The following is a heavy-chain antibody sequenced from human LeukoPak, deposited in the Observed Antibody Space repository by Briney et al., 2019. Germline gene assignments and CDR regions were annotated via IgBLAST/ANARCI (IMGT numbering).Heavy chain of an antibody. CDR1: GFTFSIAW. J-gene: IGHJ6*02. V-gene: IGHV3-15*05. D-gene: IGHD2-2*01. CDR3: TTDSYCSTTTCYASSNYYNGLYA. Sequence: GGSLRLSCAASGFTFSIAWMTWVRQAPGRGLEWVGRIFRNADGGTTDSAAPVKGRFTISRDDSKNTLYLQMNSLKAEDTAVYYRTTDSYCSTTTCYASSNYYNGLYAWGPGTSVTVSS. CDR2: IFRNADGGTT.